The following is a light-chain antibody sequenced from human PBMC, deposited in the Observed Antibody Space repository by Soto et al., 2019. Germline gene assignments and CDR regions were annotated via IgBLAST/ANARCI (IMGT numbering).Light chain of an antibody. Sequence: DIQMTQSPSTLSASVGDRVTITCRASQCISSWLAWYQQKPGKAPKLLISKASTLESGVPSRFSGSGSGTEFTLTISSLQPDDFATYYCQQYHYYPWTFGQGTQVGIK. CDR3: QQYHYYPWT. V-gene: IGKV1-5*03. J-gene: IGKJ1*01. CDR1: QCISSW. CDR2: KAS.